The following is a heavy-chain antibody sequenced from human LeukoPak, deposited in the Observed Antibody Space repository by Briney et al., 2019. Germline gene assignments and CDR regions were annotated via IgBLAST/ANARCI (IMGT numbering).Heavy chain of an antibody. CDR3: ASGPPPDFDY. CDR1: GGSFSGYY. Sequence: SETLSLTCAVYGGSFSGYYWSWIRQPPGKGLEWIGEINHSGSTNYNPSLKSRVTISVDTSKNQFSLKLSSVTAADTAVYYCASGPPPDFDYWGQGTLVTVSS. V-gene: IGHV4-34*01. CDR2: INHSGST. J-gene: IGHJ4*02.